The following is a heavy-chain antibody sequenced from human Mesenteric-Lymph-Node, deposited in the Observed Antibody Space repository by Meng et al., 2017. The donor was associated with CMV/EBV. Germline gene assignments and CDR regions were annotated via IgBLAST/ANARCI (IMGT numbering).Heavy chain of an antibody. J-gene: IGHJ3*02. Sequence: GGSLRLSCAASGFSFSTYGMHWVRQAPGKGLEWVAFMRYDGSNEYHEDSVKGRFTISRDNSKNTLYLQMNSLRAEDTAVYYCAKVGRPYSASTDGFDIWGQGTMVTVSS. V-gene: IGHV3-30*02. CDR1: GFSFSTYG. D-gene: IGHD1-26*01. CDR2: MRYDGSNE. CDR3: AKVGRPYSASTDGFDI.